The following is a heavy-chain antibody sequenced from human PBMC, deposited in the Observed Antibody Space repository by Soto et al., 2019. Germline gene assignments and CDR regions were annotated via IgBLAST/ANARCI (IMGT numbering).Heavy chain of an antibody. CDR1: GGTFSSYA. CDR3: ARDESCSGGSCYSYNWFDP. J-gene: IGHJ5*02. V-gene: IGHV1-69*13. Sequence: GASVKVSCKASGGTFSSYAISWVRRAPGQGLEWMGGIIPIFGTANYAQKFQGRVTITADESTSTAYMELSSLRSEDTAVYYCARDESCSGGSCYSYNWFDPWGQGTLVTVSS. CDR2: IIPIFGTA. D-gene: IGHD2-15*01.